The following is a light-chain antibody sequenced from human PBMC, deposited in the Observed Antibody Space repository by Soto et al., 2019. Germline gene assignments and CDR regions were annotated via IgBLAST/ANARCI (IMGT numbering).Light chain of an antibody. CDR2: DAS. J-gene: IGKJ4*01. V-gene: IGKV1-33*01. CDR1: EDINNN. Sequence: DIQMTQSPSSLSASVGDRVTITCQASEDINNNLNWYQQKPGEAPKLLISDASNLETGVPSRFSGGGSVTHFTFTISSLQPEDIATYYCQPFHNLPVTFGGGTKVEMK. CDR3: QPFHNLPVT.